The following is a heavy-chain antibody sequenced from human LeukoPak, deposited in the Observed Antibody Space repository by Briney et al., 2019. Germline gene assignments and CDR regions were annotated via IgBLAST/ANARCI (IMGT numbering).Heavy chain of an antibody. J-gene: IGHJ4*02. CDR1: GFTFSNYE. CDR2: ISSSGTSI. CDR3: ARDPSSSGYYGY. D-gene: IGHD3-22*01. Sequence: GGSLRLSCAASGFTFSNYEMNWVRQAPGKGLEWVSYISSSGTSIYYADSVKGRFTISRDNAKNSLCLQMNNLRAEDTGIYYCARDPSSSGYYGYWGQGTLVTVSS. V-gene: IGHV3-48*03.